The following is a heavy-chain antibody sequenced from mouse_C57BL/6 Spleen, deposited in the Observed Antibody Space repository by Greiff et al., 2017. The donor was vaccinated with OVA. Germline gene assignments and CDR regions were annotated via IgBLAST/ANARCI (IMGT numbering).Heavy chain of an antibody. CDR3: ARDGVYYYGSDWYFDG. J-gene: IGHJ1*03. V-gene: IGHV1-64*01. CDR1: GYTFTSYW. D-gene: IGHD1-1*01. Sequence: QVQLQQPGAELVKPGASVKLSCKASGYTFTSYWMHWVKQRPGQGLEWIGMIHPNSGSTNYNEKFKSKATLTVDKSSSTAYMQLSSLTSEDSAVYYCARDGVYYYGSDWYFDGWGTGTTVTVSS. CDR2: IHPNSGST.